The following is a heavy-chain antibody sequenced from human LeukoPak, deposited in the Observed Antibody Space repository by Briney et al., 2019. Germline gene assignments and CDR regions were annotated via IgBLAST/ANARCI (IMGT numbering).Heavy chain of an antibody. CDR2: IYHSGST. V-gene: IGHV4-30-2*01. Sequence: PSETLSLTCAVSGGSISSGGYSWSWIRQPPGKGLEWIGCIYHSGSTYYNPSLKSRVTISVDRSKNQFSLKLSSVTAADTAVYYCARGRIAVAGARGFDYWGQGTLVTVSS. D-gene: IGHD6-19*01. CDR1: GGSISSGGYS. CDR3: ARGRIAVAGARGFDY. J-gene: IGHJ4*02.